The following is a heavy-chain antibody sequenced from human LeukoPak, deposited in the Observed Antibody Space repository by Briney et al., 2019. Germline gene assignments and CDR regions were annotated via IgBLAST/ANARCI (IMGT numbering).Heavy chain of an antibody. Sequence: ASVKLSCKASGYTFTNHYIQWVRQAPGQGLEWMGWVSPAGGDTNFARKFQDRVAMTRDTSISTVYMELSRLRYDDTAVYYCARGTMISVAPTFDIWGQGTMVTVSS. CDR1: GYTFTNHY. CDR3: ARGTMISVAPTFDI. J-gene: IGHJ3*02. CDR2: VSPAGGDT. D-gene: IGHD3-22*01. V-gene: IGHV1-2*02.